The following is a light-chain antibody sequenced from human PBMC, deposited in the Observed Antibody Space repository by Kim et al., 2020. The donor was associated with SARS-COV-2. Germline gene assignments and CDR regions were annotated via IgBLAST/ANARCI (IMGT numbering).Light chain of an antibody. CDR3: QQYYSTPYT. J-gene: IGKJ2*01. CDR2: WAS. CDR1: QSVLCSSNKQNY. V-gene: IGKV4-1*01. Sequence: RATINSKSSQSVLCSSNKQNYFAWYQQKPGQPPKLLIYWASTREYGFPDRFSGGGSGTDFTLTSSSLQAEEVAFYYCQQYYSTPYTFGQAPKLEI.